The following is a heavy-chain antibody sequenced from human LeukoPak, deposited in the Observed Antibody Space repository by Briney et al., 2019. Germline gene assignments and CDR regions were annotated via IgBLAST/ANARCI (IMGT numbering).Heavy chain of an antibody. J-gene: IGHJ5*02. Sequence: SETLSLTCTVSGGSISSSSYYWGWIRQPPGKGREWIGSIYCSGSTYYNPSLKSRVTISVDTSKNQFSLKLSSVTAADTAVYYCARVRAAAGIRRNWFDPWGQGTLVTVSS. CDR1: GGSISSSSYY. CDR2: IYCSGST. V-gene: IGHV4-39*07. D-gene: IGHD6-13*01. CDR3: ARVRAAAGIRRNWFDP.